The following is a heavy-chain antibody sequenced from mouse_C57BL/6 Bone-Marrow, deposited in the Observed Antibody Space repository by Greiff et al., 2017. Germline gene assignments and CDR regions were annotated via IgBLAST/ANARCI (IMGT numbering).Heavy chain of an antibody. Sequence: VQLQQSGAELMKPGASVKLSCKATGYTFTGYWIEWVKQRPGHGLEWIGEILPGSGSTNDNEKFKGKATFTADTSSNTAYMQLSSLTTEDSAIYYCARDSHYYGSSYDYFDYWGQGTTLTVSS. D-gene: IGHD1-1*01. CDR2: ILPGSGST. CDR3: ARDSHYYGSSYDYFDY. J-gene: IGHJ2*01. V-gene: IGHV1-9*01. CDR1: GYTFTGYW.